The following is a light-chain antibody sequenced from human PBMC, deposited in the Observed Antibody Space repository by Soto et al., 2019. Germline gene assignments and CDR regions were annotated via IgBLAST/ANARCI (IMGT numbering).Light chain of an antibody. J-gene: IGLJ2*01. CDR1: SSDVGGYNY. V-gene: IGLV1-51*01. Sequence: QSVLTQPASVSGSPGQSITISCTGTSSDVGGYNYVSWYQQLPGTAPKLLIYDNNKRPSGIPDRFSGSKSGTSATLGITGLQTGDEAEYYCGTWDNSLSAGVFGGGTKVTVL. CDR3: GTWDNSLSAGV. CDR2: DNN.